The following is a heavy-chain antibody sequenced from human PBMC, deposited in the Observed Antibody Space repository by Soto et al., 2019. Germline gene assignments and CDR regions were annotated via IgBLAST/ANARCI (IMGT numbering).Heavy chain of an antibody. Sequence: PGGSLRLSCAASGFTFSDYYMSWIRQAPGKGLEWVPYISSSGSTTYYADYVKGRFTISRDNAKNSLYLQMNSLRAEDTAVYYCARMEEYSGYDMAYWGQGTLVTVSS. CDR3: ARMEEYSGYDMAY. D-gene: IGHD5-12*01. CDR2: ISSSGSTT. V-gene: IGHV3-11*01. J-gene: IGHJ4*02. CDR1: GFTFSDYY.